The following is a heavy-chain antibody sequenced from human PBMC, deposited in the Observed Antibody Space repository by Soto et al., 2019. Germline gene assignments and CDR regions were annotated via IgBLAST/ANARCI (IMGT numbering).Heavy chain of an antibody. CDR2: IYPGDSDT. CDR3: ARVVATTFYYYYGMDV. D-gene: IGHD5-12*01. J-gene: IGHJ6*02. V-gene: IGHV5-51*01. CDR1: GYSFTSYW. Sequence: PGESLKSSCKGSGYSFTSYWIGWVRQMPGKGLEWMGIIYPGDSDTRYSPSFQGQVTISADKSISTAYLQWSSLKASDTAMYYCARVVATTFYYYYGMDVWGQGTTVPVSS.